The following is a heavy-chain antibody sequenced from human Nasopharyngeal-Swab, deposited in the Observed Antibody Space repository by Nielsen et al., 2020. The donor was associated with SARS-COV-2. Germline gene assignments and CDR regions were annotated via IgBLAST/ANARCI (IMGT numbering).Heavy chain of an antibody. CDR2: INSDGSST. D-gene: IGHD3-9*01. CDR3: ARGLTGYYVDY. Sequence: VRQAPGKGLVWVSRINSDGSSTSYADSVKGRFTISRDNAKNTLYLQMNSLRAEDTAVYYCARGLTGYYVDYWGQETLVTVSS. J-gene: IGHJ4*02. V-gene: IGHV3-74*01.